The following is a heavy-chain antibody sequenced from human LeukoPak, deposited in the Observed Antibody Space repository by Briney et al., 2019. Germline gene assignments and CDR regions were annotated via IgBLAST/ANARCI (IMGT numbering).Heavy chain of an antibody. CDR1: GCTFSSYG. CDR2: ISSDGGIE. CDR3: AKDLGDSSNIHNWFDP. V-gene: IGHV3-30*18. J-gene: IGHJ5*02. D-gene: IGHD5-18*01. Sequence: GGSLRLSCAASGCTFSSYGMHWVGQAPGKGLEWVAVISSDGGIEFHGDSVKGRFTISRDNSKNTLFLQMSSLREEDTAVYYCAKDLGDSSNIHNWFDPWGQGTLVTVSS.